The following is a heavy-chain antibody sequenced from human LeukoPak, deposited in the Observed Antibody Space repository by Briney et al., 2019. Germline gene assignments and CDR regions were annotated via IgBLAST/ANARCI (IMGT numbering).Heavy chain of an antibody. Sequence: ASVKVSCKASGYTFTSYYMHWVRQAPGQGLEWMGIINPSGGSTSYAQKFQGRVTMTRDTSTSTVYMELSSLRSEDTAVYYCASIIAAPNWFDPWGQGTLVTVSS. V-gene: IGHV1-46*01. CDR2: INPSGGST. CDR3: ASIIAAPNWFDP. CDR1: GYTFTSYY. D-gene: IGHD6-6*01. J-gene: IGHJ5*02.